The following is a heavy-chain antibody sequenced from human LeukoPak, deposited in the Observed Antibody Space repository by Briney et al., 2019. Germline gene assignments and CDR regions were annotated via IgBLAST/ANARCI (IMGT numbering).Heavy chain of an antibody. V-gene: IGHV3-48*03. D-gene: IGHD3/OR15-3a*01. Sequence: GGSLRLSCAASGFTFSSYEMNWVRQAPGKGLEWVSYISSSGSTIYYADSVKGRFTISRDNAKNSLYLQMNSLRAEDTAVYYCAAERRDYDAFDIWGQGTMVTVSS. J-gene: IGHJ3*02. CDR3: AAERRDYDAFDI. CDR2: ISSSGSTI. CDR1: GFTFSSYE.